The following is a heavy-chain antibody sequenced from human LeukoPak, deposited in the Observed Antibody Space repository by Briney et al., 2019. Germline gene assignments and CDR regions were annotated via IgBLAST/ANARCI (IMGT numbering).Heavy chain of an antibody. CDR1: GFTFGNSW. D-gene: IGHD1-14*01. J-gene: IGHJ3*01. CDR3: VVVVEPPDSDGFDV. Sequence: GGSLRLSCAASGFTFGNSWVHWVRQAPGKGPVWVSLINADGSTATYADSVKGRFTISRDNARNTLSLQMNSLTIEDTAVYYCVVVVEPPDSDGFDVWGQGTMITVSS. V-gene: IGHV3-74*01. CDR2: INADGSTA.